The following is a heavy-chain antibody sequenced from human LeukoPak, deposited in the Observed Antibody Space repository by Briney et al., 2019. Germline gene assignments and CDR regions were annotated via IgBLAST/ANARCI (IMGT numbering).Heavy chain of an antibody. CDR2: MNPNSGNT. V-gene: IGHV1-8*01. D-gene: IGHD3-9*01. CDR3: ARGYFDWYQMRSIDY. Sequence: ASVKVSCKASGYTFTSYDINWVRPATGQGLEWMGWMNPNSGNTGYAQKFQGRVTMTRNTSISTAYMELSSLRSEDTAVYYCARGYFDWYQMRSIDYWGQGTLVTVSS. CDR1: GYTFTSYD. J-gene: IGHJ4*02.